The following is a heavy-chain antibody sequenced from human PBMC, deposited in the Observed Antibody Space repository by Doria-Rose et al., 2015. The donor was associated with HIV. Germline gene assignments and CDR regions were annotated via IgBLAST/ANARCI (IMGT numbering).Heavy chain of an antibody. CDR2: ISSTSAYI. D-gene: IGHD3-10*01. J-gene: IGHJ4*02. V-gene: IGHV3-21*01. CDR3: ATGVTLDY. CDR1: GFTFSSHR. Sequence: VQLQESGGGLARPGGSLRLSCATSGFTFSSHRINWVRQAPGKGLECVSSISSTSAYINYADSVRGRFTISRDNARNSLYLQMDSLRAEDTAIYYCATGVTLDYWGQGTLVTVSS.